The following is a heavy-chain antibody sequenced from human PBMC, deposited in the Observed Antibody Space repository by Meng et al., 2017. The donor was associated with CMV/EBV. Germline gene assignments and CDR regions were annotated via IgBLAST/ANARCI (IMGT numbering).Heavy chain of an antibody. CDR3: ASTRASVVPAATSSYYYYYGMDV. CDR1: GGTFGSYA. J-gene: IGHJ6*02. V-gene: IGHV1-69*05. D-gene: IGHD2-2*01. Sequence: SVKVSCKASGGTFGSYAISWVRQAPGQGLEWMGGIIPIFGTANYAQKFQGRVTITTDESTSTAYMELSSLRSEDTAVYYCASTRASVVPAATSSYYYYYGMDVWGQGTTVTVSS. CDR2: IIPIFGTA.